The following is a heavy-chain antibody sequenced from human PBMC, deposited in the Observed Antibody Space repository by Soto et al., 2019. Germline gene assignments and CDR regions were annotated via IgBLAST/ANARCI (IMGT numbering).Heavy chain of an antibody. Sequence: SETLSLTCTVSGGSISSYYWSWIRQPPGKGLEWIGYIYYSGSTNYNPSLKSRVTISVDTSKNQFSLKLSSVTAADTAVYYCARFLSYYYDSSGYYRGYYFDYWGQGTLVTVSS. CDR2: IYYSGST. J-gene: IGHJ4*02. CDR1: GGSISSYY. D-gene: IGHD3-22*01. V-gene: IGHV4-59*01. CDR3: ARFLSYYYDSSGYYRGYYFDY.